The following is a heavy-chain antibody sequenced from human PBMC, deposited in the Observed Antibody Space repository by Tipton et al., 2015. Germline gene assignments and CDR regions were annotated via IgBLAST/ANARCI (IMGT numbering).Heavy chain of an antibody. CDR2: IQYSGST. Sequence: LRLSCSVSSDSISKYYWSWIRQPPGKELEWIGYIQYSGSTNYNPSLKSRLTMSLDMSKNQFSLRLSSVTAADTAVYFCARDLEHGMDVWGQGTTVTVS. J-gene: IGHJ6*02. V-gene: IGHV4-59*01. CDR3: ARDLEHGMDV. CDR1: SDSISKYY.